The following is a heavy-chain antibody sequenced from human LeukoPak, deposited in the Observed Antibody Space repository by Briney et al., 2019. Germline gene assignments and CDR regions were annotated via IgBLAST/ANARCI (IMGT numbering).Heavy chain of an antibody. V-gene: IGHV1-46*01. Sequence: ASVKVSCKASGYTFTSYYMHWVRQAPGQGLEWMGIINPSGGSTSYAQKFQGRVTMTRDMSTSTVYMELSSLRSEDTAVYYCAREMGGYSSSWYLSSDYYYYMDVWGKGTTVTVSS. D-gene: IGHD6-13*01. J-gene: IGHJ6*03. CDR2: INPSGGST. CDR1: GYTFTSYY. CDR3: AREMGGYSSSWYLSSDYYYYMDV.